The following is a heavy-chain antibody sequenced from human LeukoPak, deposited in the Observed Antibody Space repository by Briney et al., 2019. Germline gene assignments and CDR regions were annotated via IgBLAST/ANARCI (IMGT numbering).Heavy chain of an antibody. V-gene: IGHV3-7*01. J-gene: IGHJ4*02. CDR1: GFTFSNYW. D-gene: IGHD6-19*01. Sequence: GGSLRLSCAASGFTFSNYWMSSVRPAPGTGPEWVAHIKEDGSEKYYVDSVKGRFTISRDNAKNSLYLQMNSLRAEDTAVYYCARDGQSSGWYGESILFDYWGQGTLVTVSS. CDR3: ARDGQSSGWYGESILFDY. CDR2: IKEDGSEK.